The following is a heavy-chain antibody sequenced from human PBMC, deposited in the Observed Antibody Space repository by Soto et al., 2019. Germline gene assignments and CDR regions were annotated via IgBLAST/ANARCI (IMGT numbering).Heavy chain of an antibody. J-gene: IGHJ4*02. D-gene: IGHD3-10*01. CDR1: GGSISSSSYY. CDR3: ATLWGQD. CDR2: IYYSGST. V-gene: IGHV4-39*01. Sequence: SETLSLTCTVSGGSISSSSYYWGWIRQPPGKGLEWIGRIYYSGSTYYNSSLKSRVTISVDTSKNQFSLKLSSVTAADTAVYYCATLWGQDWGQGTLATVSS.